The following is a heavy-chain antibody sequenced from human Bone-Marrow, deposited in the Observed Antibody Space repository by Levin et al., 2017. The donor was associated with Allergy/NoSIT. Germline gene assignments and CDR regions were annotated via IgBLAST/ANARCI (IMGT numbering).Heavy chain of an antibody. CDR2: IHYSGTA. CDR3: ARRYQFPGIVGWGYNMDV. D-gene: IGHD2-15*01. CDR1: DDSISSSTYS. J-gene: IGHJ6*02. Sequence: SQTLSLTCTVSDDSISSSTYSWVWIRLPPGKGLEWVVTIHYSGTANYNPSLNSRVTISADTSKNQFSLKLSSVTAADSAIYYCARRYQFPGIVGWGYNMDVWGQGTTVTVSS. V-gene: IGHV4-39*01.